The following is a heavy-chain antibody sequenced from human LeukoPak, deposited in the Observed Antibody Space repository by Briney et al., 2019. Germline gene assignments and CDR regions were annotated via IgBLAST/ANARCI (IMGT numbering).Heavy chain of an antibody. CDR1: GYTFTGYY. J-gene: IGHJ4*02. CDR2: INANSGGT. CDR3: ARVDKPYCGGDCHLDY. Sequence: ASVKVSCKASGYTFTGYYIHWVRQAPGQGLEWMGWINANSGGTDYAQKFQGRVTMTRDTSISTAYMELSRLRSDDTAVYYCARVDKPYCGGDCHLDYWGQGTLVTV. V-gene: IGHV1-2*02. D-gene: IGHD2-21*02.